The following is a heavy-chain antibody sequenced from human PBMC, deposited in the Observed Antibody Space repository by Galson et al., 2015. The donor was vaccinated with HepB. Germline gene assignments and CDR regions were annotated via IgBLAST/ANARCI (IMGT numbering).Heavy chain of an antibody. D-gene: IGHD3-10*01. J-gene: IGHJ4*02. CDR3: AKDRQMWFGELEGGYFDY. CDR2: ISYDGGNE. V-gene: IGHV3-30*18. CDR1: RFSFSSYG. Sequence: LRLSCAASRFSFSSYGMHWVRQAPGKGLEWVAVISYDGGNEYYADSVKGRFTISRDNSKNTLYLQLNSLRPEDTAVYYCAKDRQMWFGELEGGYFDYWGQGTLVTVSS.